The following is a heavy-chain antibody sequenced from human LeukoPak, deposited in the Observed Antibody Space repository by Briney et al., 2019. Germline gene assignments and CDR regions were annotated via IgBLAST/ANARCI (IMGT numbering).Heavy chain of an antibody. CDR2: INHSGST. D-gene: IGHD2-2*01. CDR3: ARGGIVVVPAAPNDAFDI. J-gene: IGHJ3*02. CDR1: GGSFSGYY. V-gene: IGHV4-34*01. Sequence: PPETLSLTCAVYGGSFSGYYWSWIRQPPGKGLEWIGEINHSGSTNYNPSLKSRVTISVDTSKNQFSLKLGSVTAADTAVYYCARGGIVVVPAAPNDAFDIWGQGTMVTVSS.